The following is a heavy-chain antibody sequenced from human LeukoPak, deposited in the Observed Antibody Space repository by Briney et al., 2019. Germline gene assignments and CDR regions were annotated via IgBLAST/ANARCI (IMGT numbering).Heavy chain of an antibody. CDR2: IYYSGST. D-gene: IGHD4-23*01. V-gene: IGHV4-31*03. CDR1: GGSISSGGYY. Sequence: PSETLSLTCTVSGGSISSGGYYWSWLRQHPGKGLEWIGYIYYSGSTYYNPSLKSRVTISVDTSKNQFSLKLSSVTAADTAVYYCARSTTVVNPYFDYWGQGTLVTVSS. J-gene: IGHJ4*02. CDR3: ARSTTVVNPYFDY.